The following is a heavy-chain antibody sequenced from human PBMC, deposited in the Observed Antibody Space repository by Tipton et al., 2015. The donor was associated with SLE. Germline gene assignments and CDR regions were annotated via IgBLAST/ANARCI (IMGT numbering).Heavy chain of an antibody. CDR3: ARAGDSRDFDGFDI. J-gene: IGHJ3*02. CDR1: GGSFSGYY. V-gene: IGHV4-34*01. CDR2: IYYSGST. D-gene: IGHD6-13*01. Sequence: TLSLTCAVYGGSFSGYYWGWIRQPPGKGLEWIGSIYYSGSTYNNPSLKSRVTISVDRSKNQFSLKLSSVTAADTAVYYCARAGDSRDFDGFDIWGQGTMVTVSS.